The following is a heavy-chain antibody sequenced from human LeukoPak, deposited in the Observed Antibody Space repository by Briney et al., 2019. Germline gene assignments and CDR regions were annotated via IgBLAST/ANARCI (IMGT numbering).Heavy chain of an antibody. CDR2: LYRDGST. CDR1: GFTFSIYA. CDR3: ARDSGDGDYEPLDY. J-gene: IGHJ4*02. D-gene: IGHD4-17*01. Sequence: GGSLRLSCAASGFTFSIYAMNWARQAPGRGLEWVSTLYRDGSTYYADSVKGRFTISRDSSTNTLYLQMNNLRVEDTAVYYCARDSGDGDYEPLDYWGQGTQVTVSS. V-gene: IGHV3-23*03.